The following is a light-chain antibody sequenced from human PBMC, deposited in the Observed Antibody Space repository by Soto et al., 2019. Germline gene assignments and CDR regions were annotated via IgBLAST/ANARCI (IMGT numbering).Light chain of an antibody. CDR1: SGSIASNY. CDR2: EDN. V-gene: IGLV6-57*01. Sequence: NFMLTQPHSVSESPGKTVIISCTRSSGSIASNYVQWYQQRPGSSPTTVIYEDNQRPSGVPDRFSGSMDSSSNSASLTISGLETEDEDDYYCQSYDATNQVFGGGTKLTVL. J-gene: IGLJ3*02. CDR3: QSYDATNQV.